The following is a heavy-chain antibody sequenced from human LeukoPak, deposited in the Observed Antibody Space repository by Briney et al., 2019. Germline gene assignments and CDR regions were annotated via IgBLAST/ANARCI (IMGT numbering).Heavy chain of an antibody. V-gene: IGHV4-39*01. D-gene: IGHD6-13*01. CDR1: GGSISSSSYY. CDR2: IYYSGTT. CDR3: ARRESSTWYGRGAFDI. Sequence: SETLSLTCTVSGGSISSSSYYWGWIRQGKGLEWIGSIYYSGTTYNNPSLRSRVTISVDTSKNQFSLKLSSVTAADTAVYYCARRESSTWYGRGAFDIWGQGTMVTVSS. J-gene: IGHJ3*02.